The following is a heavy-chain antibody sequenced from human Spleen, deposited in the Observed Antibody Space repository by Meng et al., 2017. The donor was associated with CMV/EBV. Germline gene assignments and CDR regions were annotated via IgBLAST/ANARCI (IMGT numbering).Heavy chain of an antibody. CDR2: ISYDGSNK. J-gene: IGHJ4*02. CDR1: GFTFSTYA. CDR3: ARDQSSWPYYFDY. D-gene: IGHD6-13*01. V-gene: IGHV3-30-3*01. Sequence: GESLKISRAASGFTFSTYAMHWVRQAPGKGLEWVAVISYDGSNKYYADSVEGRFTISRDNSKNTLYLQMNSLRAEDTAVYYCARDQSSWPYYFDYWGQGTLVTVSS.